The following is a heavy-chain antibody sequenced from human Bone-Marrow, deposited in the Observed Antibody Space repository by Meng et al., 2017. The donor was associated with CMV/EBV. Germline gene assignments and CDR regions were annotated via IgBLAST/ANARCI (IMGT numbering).Heavy chain of an antibody. Sequence: GESLKISCAASGFTFSSYWMTWVRQAPGKGLEWVANIKHDGSEKYYVDSVKGRFTISRDNAKKSLYLQMNSLRAEDTTVYYWARERSQAYWGQGTLVTVSS. V-gene: IGHV3-7*01. D-gene: IGHD5-24*01. CDR1: GFTFSSYW. CDR2: IKHDGSEK. CDR3: ARERSQAY. J-gene: IGHJ4*02.